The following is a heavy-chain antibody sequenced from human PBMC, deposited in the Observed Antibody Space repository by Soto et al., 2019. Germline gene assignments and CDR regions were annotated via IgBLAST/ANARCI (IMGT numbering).Heavy chain of an antibody. CDR3: ARSPFLECN. D-gene: IGHD3-3*01. V-gene: IGHV3-48*03. CDR2: ISSSGTTI. CDR1: GFPFSNYE. J-gene: IGHJ4*02. Sequence: EVQMVESGGGLVQPGGSLRLSCAASGFPFSNYEMNWVRQPPGKGLEWVAYISSSGTTIYYADSVKGRFTISRDNAKNSVFLQINSLSVDDTAVYYCARSPFLECNWAQGTLVTVSS.